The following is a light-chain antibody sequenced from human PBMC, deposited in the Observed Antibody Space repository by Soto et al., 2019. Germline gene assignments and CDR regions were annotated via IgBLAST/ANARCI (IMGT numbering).Light chain of an antibody. CDR1: QSVSNN. J-gene: IGKJ1*01. CDR2: TAS. Sequence: EIGMTQSPATLSVSPGERAALCCRASQSVSNNLAWYQQQPGQAPRLLIYTASTRATGIPARFSGSGSGTEFTLTISNLQSEDFAVYYCQQYSDWSWTFGQGTKVEIK. V-gene: IGKV3-15*01. CDR3: QQYSDWSWT.